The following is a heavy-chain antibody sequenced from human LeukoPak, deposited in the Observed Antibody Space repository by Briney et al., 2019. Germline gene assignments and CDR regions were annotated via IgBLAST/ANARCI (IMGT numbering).Heavy chain of an antibody. D-gene: IGHD1-1*01. CDR2: VSYSGST. CDR1: GGSISSDY. Sequence: PSDTLSLTCTVSGGSISSDYCSWTRQPPGKGLEWMGYVSYSGSTNYNPPLKRPDTTSVHMSKTQFSLNLGSVTAADTAVYYCVRRGTQKYVAEYWGTGALVTVS. CDR3: VRRGTQKYVAEY. V-gene: IGHV4-59*08. J-gene: IGHJ4*02.